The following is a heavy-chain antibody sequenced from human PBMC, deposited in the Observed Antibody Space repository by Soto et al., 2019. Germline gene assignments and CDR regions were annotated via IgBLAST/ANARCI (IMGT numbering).Heavy chain of an antibody. V-gene: IGHV3-30-3*01. Sequence: QVQLVESGGGVVQPGRSLRLSCAASGFTFSSYAMHWVRQAPGKGLEWVAVISYDGSNKYYADSVKGRFTISRDNSKNTLYLPMNSLRAEDTAVYYCARDIAVAGLQGGFAPWGQGTLVTVSS. J-gene: IGHJ5*02. CDR3: ARDIAVAGLQGGFAP. D-gene: IGHD6-19*01. CDR2: ISYDGSNK. CDR1: GFTFSSYA.